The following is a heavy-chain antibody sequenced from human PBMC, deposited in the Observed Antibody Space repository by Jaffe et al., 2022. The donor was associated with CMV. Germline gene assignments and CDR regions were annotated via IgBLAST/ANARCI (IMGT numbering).Heavy chain of an antibody. D-gene: IGHD6-19*01. CDR3: AREAGGAVTHEDY. V-gene: IGHV1-69*09. CDR1: GGTFSSYA. Sequence: QVQLVQSGAEVKKPGSSVKVSCKASGGTFSSYAISWVRQAPGQGLEWMGRIIPILGIANYAQKFQGRVTITADKSTSTAYMELSSLRSEDTAVYYCAREAGGAVTHEDYWGQGTLVTVSS. J-gene: IGHJ4*02. CDR2: IIPILGIA.